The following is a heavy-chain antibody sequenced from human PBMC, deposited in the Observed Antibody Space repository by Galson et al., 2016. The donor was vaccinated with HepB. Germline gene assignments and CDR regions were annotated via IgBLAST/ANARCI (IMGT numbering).Heavy chain of an antibody. D-gene: IGHD1/OR15-1a*01. Sequence: SLRLSCAASGLSFSXXXMHXXXQAXXXGPXXVSXXXTDXXXTGXADSVXGRFTTXRDNVRNTLXLQIESLRAEDTAXXYCARVRWKNGLDIWGQGTMVTVSS. J-gene: IGHJ3*02. CDR2: XXTDXXXT. CDR3: ARVRWKNGLDI. V-gene: IGHV3-74*01. CDR1: GLSFSXXX.